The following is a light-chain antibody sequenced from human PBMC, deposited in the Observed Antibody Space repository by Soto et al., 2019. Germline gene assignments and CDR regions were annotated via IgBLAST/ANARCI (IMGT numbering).Light chain of an antibody. J-gene: IGKJ3*01. CDR1: QSIKTW. CDR3: QQYNSYSYT. V-gene: IGKV1-5*03. CDR2: KAS. Sequence: DIQMTQSPSTLSASIGDRVTITCRASQSIKTWLAWYQQKPGEAPKLLIYKASSLETGVPSRFSGSGSGAEFTLTISSLQPDDFATYYCQQYNSYSYTFGPGTKVDIK.